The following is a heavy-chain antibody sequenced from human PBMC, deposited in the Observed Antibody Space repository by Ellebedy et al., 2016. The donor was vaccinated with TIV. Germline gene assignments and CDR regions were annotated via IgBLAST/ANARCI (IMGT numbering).Heavy chain of an antibody. D-gene: IGHD5-24*01. Sequence: GESLKISCVASGFTFRSYGMHWVRQAPGKGLEWVAGLLYDGNDEYYADSVKGRFTISRDSSKSTLYLQMNSLRTEDTAVYYCAKDLGRWLQYLDSWGQGTLVTVSS. CDR1: GFTFRSYG. CDR2: LLYDGNDE. V-gene: IGHV3-30*18. CDR3: AKDLGRWLQYLDS. J-gene: IGHJ4*02.